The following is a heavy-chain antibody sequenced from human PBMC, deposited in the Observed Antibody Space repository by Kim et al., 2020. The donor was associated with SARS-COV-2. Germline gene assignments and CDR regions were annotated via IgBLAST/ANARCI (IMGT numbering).Heavy chain of an antibody. CDR1: GGSISSGGYY. CDR2: IYYSGST. CDR3: ARSSLYDSSGYYLKSTFEY. D-gene: IGHD3-22*01. Sequence: SETLSLTCTVSGGSISSGGYYWSWIRQHPGKGLEWIGYIYYSGSTYYNPSLKSRVTISVDTSKNQFSLKLSSVTAADTAVYYCARSSLYDSSGYYLKSTFEYWGQGTLVTVSS. J-gene: IGHJ4*02. V-gene: IGHV4-31*03.